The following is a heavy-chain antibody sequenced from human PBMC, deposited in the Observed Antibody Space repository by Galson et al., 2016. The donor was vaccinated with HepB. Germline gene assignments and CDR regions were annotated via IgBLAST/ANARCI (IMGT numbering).Heavy chain of an antibody. CDR2: ISIHSGNT. CDR3: ARDRSYQDF. V-gene: IGHV1-18*04. D-gene: IGHD1-26*01. Sequence: SCKASGYKFIDYGISWVRQAPGQGLEWMGWISIHSGNTDYAQKFQDRVTMTTDTSTSTVYMELRSLRSDDTAVYYCARDRSYQDFWGQGTLVTVSS. J-gene: IGHJ4*02. CDR1: GYKFIDYG.